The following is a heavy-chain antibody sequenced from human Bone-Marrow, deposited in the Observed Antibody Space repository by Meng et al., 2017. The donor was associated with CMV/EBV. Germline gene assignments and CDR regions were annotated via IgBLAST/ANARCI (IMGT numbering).Heavy chain of an antibody. CDR3: ARKSGYSSGWKHAYDI. D-gene: IGHD6-19*01. Sequence: GGSLRLSCAASGFTVSSNYMSWVRLAPGKGLEWVSVIYSGGSTYYADSVKGRFTISRDNSKNTLYLQMNSLRAEDTAVYYCARKSGYSSGWKHAYDIWGQGAMVTVSS. CDR1: GFTVSSNY. V-gene: IGHV3-66*02. J-gene: IGHJ3*02. CDR2: IYSGGST.